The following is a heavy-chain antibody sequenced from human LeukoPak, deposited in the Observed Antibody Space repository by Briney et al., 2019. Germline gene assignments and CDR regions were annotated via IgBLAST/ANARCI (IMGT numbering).Heavy chain of an antibody. CDR1: DGSISPYY. CDR2: IYHSGST. CDR3: ARESQQWLVNWFDP. V-gene: IGHV4-59*01. J-gene: IGHJ5*02. D-gene: IGHD6-19*01. Sequence: SETLSLTCTVADGSISPYYWSWIRQPPGKGLEWLGYIYHSGSTNYNPSLKSRVTIPVDTSKNQFSLKLSSVTAADMAVYYCARESQQWLVNWFDPWGQGTLVTVSS.